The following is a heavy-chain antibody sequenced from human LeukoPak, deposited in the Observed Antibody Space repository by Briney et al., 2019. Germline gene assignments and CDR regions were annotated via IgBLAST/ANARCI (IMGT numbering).Heavy chain of an antibody. D-gene: IGHD4-17*01. CDR1: GYTFTSYG. CDR2: ISAYNGNT. V-gene: IGHV1-18*01. J-gene: IGHJ4*02. Sequence: ASVTVSCKASGYTFTSYGISWVRQAPGQGLEWMGWISAYNGNTNYAQKLQGRVTMTTDTSTSTAYMELRSLRSDDTAVYYCARDSYGDYHFDYWGQGTLVTVSS. CDR3: ARDSYGDYHFDY.